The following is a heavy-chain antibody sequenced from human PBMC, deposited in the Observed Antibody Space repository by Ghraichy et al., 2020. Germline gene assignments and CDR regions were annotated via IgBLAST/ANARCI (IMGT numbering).Heavy chain of an antibody. D-gene: IGHD2-2*02. V-gene: IGHV1-18*01. CDR1: GYTFTSYG. Sequence: ASVKVSCKASGYTFTSYGISWVRQAPGQGLEWMGWISAYNGNTNYAQKLQGRVTMTTDTSTSTAYMELRSLRSDDTAVYYCARVSVRPHCSSTSCYTDSGYYGMDVWGQGTTVTVPS. CDR3: ARVSVRPHCSSTSCYTDSGYYGMDV. CDR2: ISAYNGNT. J-gene: IGHJ6*02.